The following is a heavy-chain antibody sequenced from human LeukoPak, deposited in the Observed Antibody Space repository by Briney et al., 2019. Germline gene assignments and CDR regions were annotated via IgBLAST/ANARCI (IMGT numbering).Heavy chain of an antibody. V-gene: IGHV1-2*02. CDR2: INPNSGGT. CDR3: AREEVLEGFDY. D-gene: IGHD3-3*01. Sequence: GASVKVSCKASGYTFTGYYMHWVRQAPGQGLEWMGWINPNSGGTNYAQKFQGRVTMTTDTSTSTAYMELRSLRSDDTAVYYCAREEVLEGFDYWGQGTLVTVSS. CDR1: GYTFTGYY. J-gene: IGHJ4*02.